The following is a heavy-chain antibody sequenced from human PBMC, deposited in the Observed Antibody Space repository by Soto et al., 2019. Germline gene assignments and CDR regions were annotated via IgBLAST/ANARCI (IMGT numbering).Heavy chain of an antibody. CDR1: GYSFTSYW. D-gene: IGHD2-15*01. CDR2: IDPSDSYT. J-gene: IGHJ6*02. CDR3: ARHLLYCSGGSCYPSYGMDV. V-gene: IGHV5-10-1*01. Sequence: GESLKISCKGSGYSFTSYWISWVRQMPGKGLEWMGRIDPSDSYTNYSPSFQGHVTISADKSISTAYLQWSSLKASDTAMYYCARHLLYCSGGSCYPSYGMDVWGQGTTVTVSS.